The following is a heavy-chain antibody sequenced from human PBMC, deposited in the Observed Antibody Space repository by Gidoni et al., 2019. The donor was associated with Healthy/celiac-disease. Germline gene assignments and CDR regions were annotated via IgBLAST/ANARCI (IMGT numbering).Heavy chain of an antibody. CDR1: EYTFTSYD. J-gene: IGHJ5*02. CDR3: ARGRNGWRRSGWFDP. D-gene: IGHD2-15*01. Sequence: VQLVQSGAEVEKPGASVKVSCKASEYTFTSYDITWVRQDTGQGIDWMDWMNPNSGNTGDAQKFHGRVTMTTNTSISTAYMELSSVRSEDTAVYYCARGRNGWRRSGWFDPWGQGTLVTVSS. V-gene: IGHV1-8*01. CDR2: MNPNSGNT.